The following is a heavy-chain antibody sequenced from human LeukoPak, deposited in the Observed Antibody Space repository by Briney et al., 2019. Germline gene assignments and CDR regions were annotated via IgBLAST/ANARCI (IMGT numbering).Heavy chain of an antibody. V-gene: IGHV1-2*06. D-gene: IGHD2-15*01. Sequence: GASVKVSCKASGYTFTSYYMHWVRQAPGQGLEWMGRINPHSGDTNSAQKFQGRVTVTRDTSISTAYMELSRLTSDDTAVYFCARSKKFCRGGSCDFDSWGRGTLVTVSS. J-gene: IGHJ4*02. CDR1: GYTFTSYY. CDR2: INPHSGDT. CDR3: ARSKKFCRGGSCDFDS.